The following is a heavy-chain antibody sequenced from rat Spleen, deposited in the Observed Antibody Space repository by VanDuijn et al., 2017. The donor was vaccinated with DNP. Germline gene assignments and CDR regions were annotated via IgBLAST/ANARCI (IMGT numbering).Heavy chain of an antibody. CDR3: ARLGTQGFAY. CDR1: GYFITNNY. V-gene: IGHV3-3*01. D-gene: IGHD1-5*01. J-gene: IGHJ3*01. Sequence: EVQLQESGPGLVKPSQSLSLTCSVTGYFITNNYWGWIRKFPGNKLEWMGYINSAGSTNYNPSLKSRISITRDTSKNQFFLQVNSVTTEDTATYYCARLGTQGFAYWGQGTLVTVSS. CDR2: INSAGST.